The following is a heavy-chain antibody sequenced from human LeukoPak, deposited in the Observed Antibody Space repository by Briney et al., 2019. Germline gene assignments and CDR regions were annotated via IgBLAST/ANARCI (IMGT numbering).Heavy chain of an antibody. CDR1: GFTVSSNY. J-gene: IGHJ6*03. CDR3: ARVSLSYYYMDV. CDR2: IYSGGST. V-gene: IGHV3-53*01. D-gene: IGHD2/OR15-2a*01. Sequence: QAGGSLRLSCAASGFTVSSNYMSWVRQAPGKGLEWVSVIYSGGSTYYADSVKGRFTISRDNAKNSLYLQMNSLRAEDTALYYCARVSLSYYYMDVWGKGTTVTVSS.